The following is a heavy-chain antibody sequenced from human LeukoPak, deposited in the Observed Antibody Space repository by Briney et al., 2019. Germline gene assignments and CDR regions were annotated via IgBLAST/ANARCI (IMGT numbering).Heavy chain of an antibody. D-gene: IGHD3-16*01. CDR3: AREAPGGYFDY. CDR1: GYTFTTYF. J-gene: IGHJ4*02. Sequence: ASVKVSCKASGYTFTTYFLHWVRPPPAQGLEWMGMINTSAGSTNYAQNFQGRVTMTRDTSTSTVYMDLTSLRSEDTAVYYCAREAPGGYFDYWAQGTLVTVSS. CDR2: INTSAGST. V-gene: IGHV1-46*01.